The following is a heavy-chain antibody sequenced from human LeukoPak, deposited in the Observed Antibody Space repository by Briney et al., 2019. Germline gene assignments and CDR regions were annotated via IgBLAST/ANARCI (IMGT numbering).Heavy chain of an antibody. CDR3: AKGAGILSPYYMDV. V-gene: IGHV3-30*02. CDR2: MRYDGGNK. Sequence: GGSLRLSCAASGFTFSSYGMHWVRQAPGKGLEWVAFMRYDGGNKYHADSVKGRFTISRDNSKKTLSLQMNSLRAEDTAVYYCAKGAGILSPYYMDVWGEGTTVTVSS. CDR1: GFTFSSYG. J-gene: IGHJ6*03. D-gene: IGHD2-15*01.